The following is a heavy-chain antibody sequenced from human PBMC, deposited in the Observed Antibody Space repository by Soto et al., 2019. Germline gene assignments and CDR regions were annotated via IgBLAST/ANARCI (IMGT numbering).Heavy chain of an antibody. Sequence: GGSLRLSCAASGFTFSSYGMHWVRQAPGKGLEWVAVISYDGSNKYYADSVKGRFTISRDNSKNTLYLQMNSLRAEDTAVYYCAKDRQNSYFDYWGQGTLVTVSS. CDR1: GFTFSSYG. CDR3: AKDRQNSYFDY. CDR2: ISYDGSNK. V-gene: IGHV3-30*18. D-gene: IGHD1-7*01. J-gene: IGHJ4*02.